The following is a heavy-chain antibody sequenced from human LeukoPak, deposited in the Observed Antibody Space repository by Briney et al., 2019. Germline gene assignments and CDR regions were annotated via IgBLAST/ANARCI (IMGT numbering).Heavy chain of an antibody. CDR2: ISSSGSTI. Sequence: PGGSLRLSCAASGFTFSSYEMNWVRQAPGKGLEWVSYISSSGSTIYYADSVKGRFTISRDNAKNSLYLQMNSLRAEDTAVYYCARASGYYRYYFDYWGQGTLVTVSS. D-gene: IGHD3-22*01. J-gene: IGHJ4*02. CDR1: GFTFSSYE. V-gene: IGHV3-48*03. CDR3: ARASGYYRYYFDY.